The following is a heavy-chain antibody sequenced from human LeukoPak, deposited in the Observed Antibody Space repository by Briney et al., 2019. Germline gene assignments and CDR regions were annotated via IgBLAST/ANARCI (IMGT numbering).Heavy chain of an antibody. CDR2: ISGSGGST. CDR3: AKPAYSGSYLGWFDP. D-gene: IGHD1-26*01. Sequence: GGSLRLSCAASGFTFSSYAMSWVRQAPGKGLEWVSAISGSGGSTYYADSVEGRFTISRDNSKNTLYLQMNSLRAEDTAVYYCAKPAYSGSYLGWFDPWGQGTLVTVSS. V-gene: IGHV3-23*01. J-gene: IGHJ5*02. CDR1: GFTFSSYA.